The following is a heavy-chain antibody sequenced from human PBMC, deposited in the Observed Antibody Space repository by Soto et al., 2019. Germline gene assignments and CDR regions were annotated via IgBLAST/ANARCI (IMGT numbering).Heavy chain of an antibody. CDR1: GYTFTSYG. D-gene: IGHD1-1*01. CDR2: ISAYNGNT. Sequence: ASVKVSCKASGYTFTSYGISWVRQAPGQGLEWMGWISAYNGNTNYAQKLQGRVTMTTDTSTSTAYMELRSLRSDDTAVYYCARGPEVQPYHYYYYMDVWGKGTTVTVSS. CDR3: ARGPEVQPYHYYYYMDV. J-gene: IGHJ6*03. V-gene: IGHV1-18*01.